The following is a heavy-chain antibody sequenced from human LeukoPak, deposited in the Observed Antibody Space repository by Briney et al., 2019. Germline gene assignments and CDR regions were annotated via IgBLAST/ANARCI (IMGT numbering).Heavy chain of an antibody. CDR2: IYYSGST. Sequence: SETLSLTCTVSGGSISSSSYYWGWIRQPPGKGLEWIGSIYYSGSTYYNPSLKSRVTISVDTSKNQSSLKLSSVTAADTAVYYCASLYYYDSSGHFTNVFDYWGQGTLVTVSS. CDR3: ASLYYYDSSGHFTNVFDY. V-gene: IGHV4-39*01. D-gene: IGHD3-22*01. J-gene: IGHJ4*02. CDR1: GGSISSSSYY.